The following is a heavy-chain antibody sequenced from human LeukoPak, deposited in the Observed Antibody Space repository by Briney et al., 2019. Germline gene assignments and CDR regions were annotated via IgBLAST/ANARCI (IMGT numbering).Heavy chain of an antibody. J-gene: IGHJ4*02. CDR2: ISAYNGNT. Sequence: VASVNVSCKASGYTFTSYGIGWVRQAPGQGLEWMGWISAYNGNTNYAQKLQGRVTMTTDKSTSTAYMELSSLRSEDTAVYYCARDHHCSGGSCSSLDNKRFDYWGQGTLVTVSS. V-gene: IGHV1-18*01. D-gene: IGHD2-15*01. CDR3: ARDHHCSGGSCSSLDNKRFDY. CDR1: GYTFTSYG.